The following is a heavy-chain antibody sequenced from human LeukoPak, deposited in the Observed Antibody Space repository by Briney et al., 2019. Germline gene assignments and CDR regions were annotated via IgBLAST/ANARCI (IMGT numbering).Heavy chain of an antibody. D-gene: IGHD2-8*02. CDR1: GFTFNNHW. V-gene: IGHV3-74*01. CDR3: ARDLLSCTGGYCAMVY. CDR2: INNDGRST. Sequence: PGGSLRLSCAASGFTFNNHWMHWVRQALGKGLVWVSRINNDGRSTAYADSVKGRFTISRDNAKNTLYLQLNSLRAEDTGVYYCARDLLSCTGGYCAMVYWGQGTLVTVSS. J-gene: IGHJ4*02.